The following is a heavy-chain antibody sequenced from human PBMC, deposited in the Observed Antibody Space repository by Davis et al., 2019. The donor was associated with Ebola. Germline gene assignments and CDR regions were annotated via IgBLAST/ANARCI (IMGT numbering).Heavy chain of an antibody. J-gene: IGHJ4*02. Sequence: GESLKISCAASGFIFGTYWMSWGRQAPGKGLEWVANIKQDGSEKYYLDSVKGRFTISRDNAKNSLYLQMNSLRAEDTAVYYCVRDSTTSGDYWGQGTLVTVSS. CDR1: GFIFGTYW. D-gene: IGHD2-2*01. CDR2: IKQDGSEK. V-gene: IGHV3-7*01. CDR3: VRDSTTSGDY.